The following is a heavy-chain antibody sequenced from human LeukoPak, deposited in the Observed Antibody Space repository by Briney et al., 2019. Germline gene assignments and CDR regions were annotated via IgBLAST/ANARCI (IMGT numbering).Heavy chain of an antibody. CDR2: ISSSSSYI. V-gene: IGHV3-21*04. CDR3: AKDPNGDYIGAFDI. J-gene: IGHJ3*02. Sequence: TGGSLRLSCAASGFTFSSYSMNWVRQAPGKGLEWVSSISSSSSYIYYADSVQGRFTISRDNSKNTLYLQMNSLRAEDTAVYYCAKDPNGDYIGAFDIWGQGTMVTVSS. D-gene: IGHD4-17*01. CDR1: GFTFSSYS.